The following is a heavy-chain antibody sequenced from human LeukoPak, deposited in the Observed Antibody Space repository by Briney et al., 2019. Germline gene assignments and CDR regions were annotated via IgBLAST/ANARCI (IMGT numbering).Heavy chain of an antibody. CDR3: ARGVYSSSSGAFDY. Sequence: PGGSLRLSCAASGFTFSSYSMNWVRQAPGKGLEWVSYISSSNSTIYYADSVKGRFTISRDNAKNSLYLQMNSLRAEDTAVYYCARGVYSSSSGAFDYWGQGTLVTVSS. J-gene: IGHJ4*02. V-gene: IGHV3-48*01. CDR2: ISSSNSTI. CDR1: GFTFSSYS. D-gene: IGHD6-6*01.